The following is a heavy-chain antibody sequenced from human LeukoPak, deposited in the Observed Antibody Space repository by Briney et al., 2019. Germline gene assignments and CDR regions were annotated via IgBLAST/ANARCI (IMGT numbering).Heavy chain of an antibody. CDR3: AKNQDYSNNYYFDY. CDR2: INPNSGGT. D-gene: IGHD4-4*01. CDR1: GYTFTGYY. J-gene: IGHJ4*02. V-gene: IGHV1-2*02. Sequence: ASVKVSCKASGYTFTGYYMHWVRQAPGQGLEWMGWINPNSGGTNYAQKFQGRVTMTRDTSISTVYMELSSLRSEDTAVYYCAKNQDYSNNYYFDYWGQGTLVTVSS.